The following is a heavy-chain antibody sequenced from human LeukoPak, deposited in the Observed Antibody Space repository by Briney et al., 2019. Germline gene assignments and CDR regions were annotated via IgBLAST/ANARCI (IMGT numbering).Heavy chain of an antibody. V-gene: IGHV4-4*07. CDR1: GGSFSGYY. CDR3: ARDKFTGGFDP. Sequence: KPSETLSLTCAVYGGSFSGYYWSRIRQPAGKGLEWIGRIYTSGSTNYNPSLKSRVTMSVDTFKNQFSLKLSSVTAADTAVYYCARDKFTGGFDPWGQGTLVTVSS. D-gene: IGHD1-14*01. CDR2: IYTSGST. J-gene: IGHJ5*02.